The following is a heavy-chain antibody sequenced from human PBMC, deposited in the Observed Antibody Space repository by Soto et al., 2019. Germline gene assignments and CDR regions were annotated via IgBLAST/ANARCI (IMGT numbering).Heavy chain of an antibody. CDR3: TTTYYYDSSGYRPYYYCYYGMDV. D-gene: IGHD3-22*01. J-gene: IGHJ6*02. CDR2: IKSKTDGGTT. CDR1: GFTFSNAW. V-gene: IGHV3-15*07. Sequence: GGSLRLSCAASGFTFSNAWMNWVRQAPGKGLEWVGRIKSKTDGGTTDYAAPVKGRFTISRDDSKNTLYLQMNSLKTEDTAVYYCTTTYYYDSSGYRPYYYCYYGMDVWGQGTTVTVSS.